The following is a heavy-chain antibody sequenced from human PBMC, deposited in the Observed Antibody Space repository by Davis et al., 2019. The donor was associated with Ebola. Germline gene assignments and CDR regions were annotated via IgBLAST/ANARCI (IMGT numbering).Heavy chain of an antibody. V-gene: IGHV4-30-2*01. CDR3: ARAQDIVVVPAAGYFDY. CDR2: IYHSGST. J-gene: IGHJ4*02. CDR1: GGSISSGGYP. D-gene: IGHD2-2*01. Sequence: PSETLSLTCAVSGGSISSGGYPWSWIRQPPGKGLEWIGYIYHSGSTNYNPSLKSRVTISVDTSKNQFSLKLSSVTAADTAVYYCARAQDIVVVPAAGYFDYWGQGTLVTVSS.